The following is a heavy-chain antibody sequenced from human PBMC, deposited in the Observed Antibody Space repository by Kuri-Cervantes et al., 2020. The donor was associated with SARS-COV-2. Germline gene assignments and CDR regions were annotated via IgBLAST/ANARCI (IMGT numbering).Heavy chain of an antibody. Sequence: ASVKVSCKASGDTFTSYGISWVRHAPGQGREWMGWISDYNGNTNYAQKLQGRVTMTTDTSTSTAYMELRSLRSDDTAVYYCARKIFRPEGSSWYVWVRTTDYYFDYWGQGTLVTVSS. CDR1: GDTFTSYG. V-gene: IGHV1-18*01. CDR2: ISDYNGNT. D-gene: IGHD6-13*01. CDR3: ARKIFRPEGSSWYVWVRTTDYYFDY. J-gene: IGHJ4*02.